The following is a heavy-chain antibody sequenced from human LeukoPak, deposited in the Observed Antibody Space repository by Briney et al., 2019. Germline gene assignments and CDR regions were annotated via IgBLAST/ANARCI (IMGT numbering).Heavy chain of an antibody. CDR1: GFKFDDYG. CDR2: INWNGGSR. J-gene: IGHJ5*02. CDR3: ARDRCSSTSCYNTPNWFDP. D-gene: IGHD2-2*02. Sequence: PGGSLSFSCAASGFKFDDYGMSWVSQVPGKGVEWVSGINWNGGSRGYADSVKGRFTISRDNAKNSVYLQMNSLRSEDTAFYHCARDRCSSTSCYNTPNWFDPWGQGTLVTVSS. V-gene: IGHV3-20*01.